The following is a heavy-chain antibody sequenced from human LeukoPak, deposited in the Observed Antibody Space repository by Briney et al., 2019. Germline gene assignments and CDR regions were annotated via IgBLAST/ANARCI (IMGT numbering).Heavy chain of an antibody. D-gene: IGHD3-22*01. J-gene: IGHJ3*02. CDR3: AREYYDSSGTKYAFDI. V-gene: IGHV1-2*02. CDR1: GYTFIDYY. CDR2: IDPHSGGT. Sequence: ASVKVSCKASGYTFIDYYIHWVRQAPGQGLEWMGCIDPHSGGTKYAQKLQGRVTMTWDTSISTASMELSSLRSDDTAMFYCAREYYDSSGTKYAFDIWGQGTLITVSS.